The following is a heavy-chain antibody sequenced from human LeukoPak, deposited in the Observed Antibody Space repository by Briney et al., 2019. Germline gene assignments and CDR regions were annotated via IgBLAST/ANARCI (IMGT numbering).Heavy chain of an antibody. J-gene: IGHJ4*02. D-gene: IGHD6-19*01. CDR2: MNQGGSET. CDR3: ARDGVAGGFDY. CDR1: GFIFSNYG. Sequence: GGILRLSCAASGFIFSNYGMSWVRQAPGKGLEWVAHMNQGGSETTNVDSVKGRFTISRDDAKNLVFLQMNSLRVEDTAVYYCARDGVAGGFDYWGQGILVTVSS. V-gene: IGHV3-7*01.